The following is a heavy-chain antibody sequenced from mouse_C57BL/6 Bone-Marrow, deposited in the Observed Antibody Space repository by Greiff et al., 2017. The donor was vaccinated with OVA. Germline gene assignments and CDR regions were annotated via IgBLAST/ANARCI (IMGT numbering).Heavy chain of an antibody. J-gene: IGHJ4*01. Sequence: QVQLQQPGAELVRPGSSVKLSCKASGYTFTSYWMHWVKQRPIQGLEWIGNIDPSDSETHYNQKFKDKATLTVDKSSSTAYMQLSSLTSEDSAVYYSARDYYSNYVYAMDYWGQGTSVTVSS. V-gene: IGHV1-52*01. D-gene: IGHD2-5*01. CDR2: IDPSDSET. CDR3: ARDYYSNYVYAMDY. CDR1: GYTFTSYW.